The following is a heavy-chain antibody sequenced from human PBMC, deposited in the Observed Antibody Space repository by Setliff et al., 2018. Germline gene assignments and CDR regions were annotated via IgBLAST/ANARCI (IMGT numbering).Heavy chain of an antibody. CDR3: ARKGISALSGDFDM. CDR2: IYTSGST. Sequence: LSLTCTVSGGSISNYYWSWIRQPAGKGLEWIGRIYTSGSTNYNPSLKSRVTMSVDTSKNQFSLKLSSVTAADTAVYYCARKGISALSGDFDMWGQGTMVTVSS. V-gene: IGHV4-4*07. CDR1: GGSISNYY. D-gene: IGHD2-15*01. J-gene: IGHJ3*02.